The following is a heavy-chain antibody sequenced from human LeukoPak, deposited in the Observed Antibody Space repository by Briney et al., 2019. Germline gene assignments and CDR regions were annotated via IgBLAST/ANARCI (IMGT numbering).Heavy chain of an antibody. V-gene: IGHV4-34*01. D-gene: IGHD1-26*01. CDR3: ARGGSSRRPYYYYYGMDV. CDR2: INHSGST. Sequence: SETLSLTCAVYGGSFSGYYWSWIRQPPGKGLEWIGEINHSGSTNYNPSLKSRVTISVDTSKNQFSLKLSSVTAADTAVYYCARGGSSRRPYYYYYGMDVWGQGTTVIVSS. CDR1: GGSFSGYY. J-gene: IGHJ6*02.